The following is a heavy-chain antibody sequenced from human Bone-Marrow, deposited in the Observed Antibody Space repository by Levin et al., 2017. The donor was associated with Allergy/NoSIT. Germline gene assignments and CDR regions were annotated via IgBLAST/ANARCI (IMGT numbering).Heavy chain of an antibody. D-gene: IGHD6-19*01. V-gene: IGHV1-18*01. CDR2: ISAYNGKT. J-gene: IGHJ3*01. CDR1: GYTFSNHG. Sequence: GESLKISCKASGYTFSNHGIGWVRQAPRQGLEWMGWISAYNGKTEYAQKFQDVFTMTTDLSTRTAYMELRSLRSDDTAVYYCARGDSPLTVEAFDVWGQGTMVTVSS. CDR3: ARGDSPLTVEAFDV.